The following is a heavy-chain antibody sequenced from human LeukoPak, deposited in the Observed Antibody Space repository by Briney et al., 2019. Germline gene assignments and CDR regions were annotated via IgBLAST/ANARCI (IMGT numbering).Heavy chain of an antibody. Sequence: SETLSLTCTVSGGSISSSSYYWGWIRQPPGKGLEWIGSIYYSGRTYYNPSLKSRVTISVDTSKNQFSLKLSSVTAADTAVYYCARHAADTAMVDWGQGTLVTVSS. D-gene: IGHD5-18*01. V-gene: IGHV4-39*01. CDR3: ARHAADTAMVD. CDR1: GGSISSSSYY. CDR2: IYYSGRT. J-gene: IGHJ4*02.